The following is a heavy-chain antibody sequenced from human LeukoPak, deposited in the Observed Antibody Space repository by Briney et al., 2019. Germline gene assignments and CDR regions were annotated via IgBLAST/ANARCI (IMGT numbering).Heavy chain of an antibody. CDR3: ARQELGRYGDYVSPPYYFDY. CDR2: IFPGDSDT. D-gene: IGHD4-17*01. V-gene: IGHV5-51*01. CDR1: GYSFTSYW. Sequence: KNGESLKISCKGSGYSFTSYWIGWVRQMPGKGLEWMGIIFPGDSDTRHSPSFQGQVTISADKSISTAYLQWSSLKASDTAMYYCARQELGRYGDYVSPPYYFDYWGQGTLVTVSS. J-gene: IGHJ4*02.